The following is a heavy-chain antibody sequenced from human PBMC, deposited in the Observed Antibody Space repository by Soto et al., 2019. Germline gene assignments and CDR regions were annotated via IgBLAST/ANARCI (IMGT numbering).Heavy chain of an antibody. D-gene: IGHD6-13*01. J-gene: IGHJ4*02. Sequence: QVQLVESGGGVVQPGRSLRLSCAASGFTFSSYAMHWVRQAPGKGLEWVAVISYDGSNKYYADSVKGRFTISRDNSKNTLYRQMTSLRAEDTAVYYCARADSSSGPSFDYWGQGTLVTVSS. CDR2: ISYDGSNK. CDR1: GFTFSSYA. CDR3: ARADSSSGPSFDY. V-gene: IGHV3-30-3*01.